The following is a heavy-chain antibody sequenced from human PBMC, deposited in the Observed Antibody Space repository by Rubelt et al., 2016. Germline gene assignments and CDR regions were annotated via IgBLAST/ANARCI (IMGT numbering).Heavy chain of an antibody. CDR3: ARHDTGSFLFDF. J-gene: IGHJ4*02. CDR2: INHSGST. Sequence: QVQLQQWGAGLLKPSETLSLTCAVYGGSFSGYYWSWIRQPPGKGLEWIGEINHSGSTNYNPSLKSRVTISVDTSKKQISLKVSSVTAADTAVYCGARHDTGSFLFDFWGQGTPVTVSS. CDR1: GGSFSGYY. V-gene: IGHV4-34*01. D-gene: IGHD1-26*01.